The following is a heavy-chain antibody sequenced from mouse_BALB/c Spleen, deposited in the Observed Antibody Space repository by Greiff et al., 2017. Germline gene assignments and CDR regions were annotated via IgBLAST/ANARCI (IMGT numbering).Heavy chain of an antibody. D-gene: IGHD2-2*01. V-gene: IGHV3-2*02. CDR3: ARGGYGGNYAMDY. CDR2: ISYSGST. Sequence: VQLQQSGPGLVKPSQSLSLTCTVTGYSITSDYAWHWIRQFPGNKLEWMGYISYSGSTSYNPSLKSRISITRDTSKNQFFLQLNSVTTEDTATYYCARGGYGGNYAMDYWGQGTSVTVSS. J-gene: IGHJ4*01. CDR1: GYSITSDYA.